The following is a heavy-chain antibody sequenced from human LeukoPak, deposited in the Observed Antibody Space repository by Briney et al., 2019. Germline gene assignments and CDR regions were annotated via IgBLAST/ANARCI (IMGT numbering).Heavy chain of an antibody. CDR2: ISSSSTI. J-gene: IGHJ4*02. CDR3: ARGGITMVRGVIVYFDY. V-gene: IGHV3-48*04. CDR1: GFTFSSYS. Sequence: GGSLRLSCAASGFTFSSYSMNWVRQAPGKGLEWVSYISSSSTIYYADSVKGRFTISRDNAKNSLYLQMNSLRAENTAVYYCARGGITMVRGVIVYFDYWGQGTLVTVSS. D-gene: IGHD3-10*01.